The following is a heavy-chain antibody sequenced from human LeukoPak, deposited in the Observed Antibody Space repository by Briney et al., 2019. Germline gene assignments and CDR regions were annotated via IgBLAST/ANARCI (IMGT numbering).Heavy chain of an antibody. CDR2: INPNSGGT. J-gene: IGHJ4*02. CDR1: GYTFTGQF. D-gene: IGHD5-18*01. Sequence: ASVKVSCKASGYTFTGQFLHWVRQAPGQGLEWMGWINPNSGGTEYAQKFQGRVTMTRDTSISTAYMEVSGLRSDDTAVYYCARDQGIYNYRIIDSWGQGTLVTVSS. V-gene: IGHV1-2*02. CDR3: ARDQGIYNYRIIDS.